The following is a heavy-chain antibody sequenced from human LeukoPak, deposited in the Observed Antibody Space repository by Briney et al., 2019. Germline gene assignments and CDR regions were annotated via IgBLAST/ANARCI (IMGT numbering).Heavy chain of an antibody. CDR3: ARAGSWSFDY. CDR1: GFTFSTYR. Sequence: PGGSLRLSCAVSGFTFSTYRMRWVRQAPGKGLEWVATITQDGSEKFYVDSVRGRFTISRDNPKNSLFLEMNSLRAEDTAVYYCARAGSWSFDYWGQGTLVTVSS. CDR2: ITQDGSEK. V-gene: IGHV3-7*05. J-gene: IGHJ4*02. D-gene: IGHD6-19*01.